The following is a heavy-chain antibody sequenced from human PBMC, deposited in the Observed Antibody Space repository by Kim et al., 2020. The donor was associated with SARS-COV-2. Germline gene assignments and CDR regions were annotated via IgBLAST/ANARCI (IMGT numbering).Heavy chain of an antibody. CDR1: GYTLTELS. J-gene: IGHJ6*02. CDR2: FDPEDGET. D-gene: IGHD6-13*01. V-gene: IGHV1-24*01. CDR3: ATVGVSWYYYYYGMDV. Sequence: ASVKVSCKVSGYTLTELSMHWVRQAPGKGLEWMGGFDPEDGETIYAQKFQGRVTMTEDTSTDTAYMELSSLRSEDTAVYYCATVGVSWYYYYYGMDVWGQGTTVTVSS.